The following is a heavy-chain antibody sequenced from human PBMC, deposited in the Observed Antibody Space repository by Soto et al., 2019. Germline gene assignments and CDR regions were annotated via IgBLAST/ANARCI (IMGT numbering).Heavy chain of an antibody. CDR1: GYSFTSYW. V-gene: IGHV5-51*01. D-gene: IGHD3-10*01. J-gene: IGHJ3*02. Sequence: GESLKISCKGSGYSFTSYWIGWVRQMPGKGLEWMGIIYPGDSDTRYSPSFQGQVTISADKSISTAYLQWSSLKASDTAMYYCARQGWFGELLSDAFDIWGQGTMVTVSS. CDR3: ARQGWFGELLSDAFDI. CDR2: IYPGDSDT.